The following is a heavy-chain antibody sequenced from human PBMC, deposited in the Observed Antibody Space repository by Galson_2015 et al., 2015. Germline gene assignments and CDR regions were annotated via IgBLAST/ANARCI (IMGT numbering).Heavy chain of an antibody. CDR2: IWYDGSNK. J-gene: IGHJ5*02. CDR1: GFTFSSYG. CDR3: ARAGDYSNFPFLRFDP. Sequence: SLRLSCAASGFTFSSYGMHWVRQAPGKGLEWVAVIWYDGSNKYYADSVKGRFTISRDNSKNTLYLQMNSLRAEDTAVYYCARAGDYSNFPFLRFDPWGQGTLVTVSS. V-gene: IGHV3-33*01. D-gene: IGHD4-11*01.